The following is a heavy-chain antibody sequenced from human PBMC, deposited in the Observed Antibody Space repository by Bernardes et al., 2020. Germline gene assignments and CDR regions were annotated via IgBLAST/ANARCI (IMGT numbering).Heavy chain of an antibody. CDR2: MNPNSGNT. J-gene: IGHJ4*02. V-gene: IGHV1-8*01. D-gene: IGHD4-17*01. Sequence: ASVQVSCKASGYTFPSYEINWVRQATGQGLEWMGWMNPNSGNTGSAQKFQGRVTMTRNTSISTAYMELSSLRSEDTAVYYCARAPYGDYVDYWGQGTLVTGSS. CDR1: GYTFPSYE. CDR3: ARAPYGDYVDY.